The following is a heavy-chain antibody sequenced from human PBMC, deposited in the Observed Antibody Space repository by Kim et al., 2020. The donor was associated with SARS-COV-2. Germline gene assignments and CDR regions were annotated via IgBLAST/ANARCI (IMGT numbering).Heavy chain of an antibody. J-gene: IGHJ6*02. CDR2: IKSKTDGGTT. CDR3: TTPDVHTAMVLGYYYYGMDV. D-gene: IGHD5-18*01. V-gene: IGHV3-15*01. CDR1: GFTFSNAW. Sequence: GGSLRLSCAASGFTFSNAWMSWVRQAPGKGLEWVGRIKSKTDGGTTDYAAPVKGRFTISIDDSKNTLYLQMNSLKTEDTAVYYCTTPDVHTAMVLGYYYYGMDVWGQGTTVTVSS.